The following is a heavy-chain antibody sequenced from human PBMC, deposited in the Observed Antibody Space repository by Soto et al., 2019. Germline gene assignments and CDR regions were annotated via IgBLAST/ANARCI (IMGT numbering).Heavy chain of an antibody. V-gene: IGHV4-39*01. J-gene: IGHJ6*03. CDR1: GGSISSSSYY. CDR3: AREFPHGSGSYYKGYYYYMDV. Sequence: SETLSLTCTVSGGSISSSSYYWGWIRQPPGKGLEWIGSIYYSGSTYYNPSLKSRVTISVDTSKNQFSLRLSSVTAADTAVYYCAREFPHGSGSYYKGYYYYMDVWGKGTTVTVSS. D-gene: IGHD3-10*01. CDR2: IYYSGST.